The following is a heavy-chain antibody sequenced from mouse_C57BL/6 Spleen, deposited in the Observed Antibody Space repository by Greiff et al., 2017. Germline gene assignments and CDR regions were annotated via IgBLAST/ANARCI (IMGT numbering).Heavy chain of an antibody. D-gene: IGHD2-4*01. Sequence: QVQLQQSGAELVRPGASVTLSCKASGYTFTDYEMHWVKQTPVHGLEWIGAIDPETGGTAYNQKFKGKAILTADKSSSTAYMELRSLTSEDSAVYYCTRYPIPYDYLYFDYWGQGTTRTVSS. CDR1: GYTFTDYE. J-gene: IGHJ2*01. V-gene: IGHV1-15*01. CDR3: TRYPIPYDYLYFDY. CDR2: IDPETGGT.